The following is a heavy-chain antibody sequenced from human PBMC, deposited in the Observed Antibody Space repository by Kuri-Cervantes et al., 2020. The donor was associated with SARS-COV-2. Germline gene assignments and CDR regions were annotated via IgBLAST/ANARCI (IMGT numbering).Heavy chain of an antibody. CDR1: GFTFSSYG. V-gene: IGHV3-30*02. J-gene: IGHJ4*02. CDR2: IRYDGSNK. D-gene: IGHD2/OR15-2a*01. CDR3: AKVFGVGSNIKYFDN. Sequence: LSLTCAASGFTFSSYGMHWVRQAPGKGLEWVAFIRYDGSNKYYADSVKGRFTMSRDSSRNSLYLQMSSLRVEDTAVYFCAKVFGVGSNIKYFDNWGQGTVVTVSS.